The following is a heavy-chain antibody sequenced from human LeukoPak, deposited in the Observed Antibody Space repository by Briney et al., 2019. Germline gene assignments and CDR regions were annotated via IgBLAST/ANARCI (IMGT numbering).Heavy chain of an antibody. Sequence: NSSETLSLTCTVSGDSISSNIYYWGWIRQPPGKGLEWIGSMFYSGSTYYNPSLKSRVTISVDTSKIQFSLKVNSVTAADTAVYYCGSGYCSGGSCHYFDYWGQGTLVTVSS. CDR3: GSGYCSGGSCHYFDY. CDR2: MFYSGST. CDR1: GDSISSNIYY. J-gene: IGHJ4*02. D-gene: IGHD2-15*01. V-gene: IGHV4-39*07.